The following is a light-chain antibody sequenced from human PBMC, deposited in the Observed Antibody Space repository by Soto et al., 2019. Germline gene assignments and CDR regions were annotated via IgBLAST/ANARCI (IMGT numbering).Light chain of an antibody. J-gene: IGLJ1*01. V-gene: IGLV4-69*01. CDR1: SGHSSYA. CDR3: QTWGTGIHV. CDR2: LNSDGSQ. Sequence: QSVLTQSPSASASLGASVKLTCTLSSGHSSYAIAWHQQQPEKGPRYLMRLNSDGSQSKGDGIPDRFSGSSSGAERYLSISSLQSEDEADYYCQTWGTGIHVFGTGTKLTVL.